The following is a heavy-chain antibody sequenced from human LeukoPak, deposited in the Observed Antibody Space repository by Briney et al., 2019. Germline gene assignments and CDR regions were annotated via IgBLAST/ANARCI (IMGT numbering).Heavy chain of an antibody. V-gene: IGHV3-21*01. CDR1: GFTFSSYS. CDR2: ISTSSSYI. CDR3: ARDPGAYSSSPIDY. J-gene: IGHJ4*02. D-gene: IGHD6-6*01. Sequence: GGSLRLSCAASGFTFSSYSMNWVRQAPGKGLEWVSSISTSSSYIYSADSVKGRFTISRDNARNSLYLRMNSLRAEGTAVYYCARDPGAYSSSPIDYWGQGTLVTVSS.